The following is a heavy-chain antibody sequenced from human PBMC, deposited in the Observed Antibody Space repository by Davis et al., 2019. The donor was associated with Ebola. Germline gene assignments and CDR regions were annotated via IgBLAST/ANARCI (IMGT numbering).Heavy chain of an antibody. CDR2: TYYNAKWYS. CDR1: GDSVSVNSGG. CDR3: ARGWLRAGMDV. Sequence: HSQTLSLTCAISGDSVSVNSGGWNWIRQSPSRGLEWLGRTYYNAKWYSDYAVSVKSRITINPDTSKNQFSLQLNSVTPEDTALYYCARGWLRAGMDVWGEGTTVTVSS. V-gene: IGHV6-1*01. J-gene: IGHJ6*04. D-gene: IGHD5-18*01.